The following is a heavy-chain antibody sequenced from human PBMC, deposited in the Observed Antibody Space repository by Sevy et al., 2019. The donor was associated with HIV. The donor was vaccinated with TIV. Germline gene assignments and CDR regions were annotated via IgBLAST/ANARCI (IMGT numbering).Heavy chain of an antibody. CDR2: IRYGGGT. CDR3: AGPFLTYNSGWSYFDF. J-gene: IGHJ4*02. CDR1: GASISSTGYY. V-gene: IGHV4-39*01. D-gene: IGHD6-19*01. Sequence: SETLSLTCTVSGASISSTGYYWGWIRQPPGKGLEWIASIRYGGGTFYNLSLKSRVTISADTSKNQFSLKVKSVTAADTAIYYCAGPFLTYNSGWSYFDFWGQGTVVTVSS.